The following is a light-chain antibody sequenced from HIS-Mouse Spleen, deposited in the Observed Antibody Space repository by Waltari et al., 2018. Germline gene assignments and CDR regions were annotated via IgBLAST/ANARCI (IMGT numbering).Light chain of an antibody. Sequence: DIVMTQSPLPLLVTPGKPTSLSCRSVQSLLHSNGYNYLYWYLQKPAQSPQLLIYSGSNRASGVPDRCSGRGSGTDFTLNSSRVEAENVGVYCCMQALQTRYTFGQGTKLEIK. CDR2: SGS. V-gene: IGKV2-28*01. CDR1: QSLLHSNGYNY. J-gene: IGKJ2*01. CDR3: MQALQTRYT.